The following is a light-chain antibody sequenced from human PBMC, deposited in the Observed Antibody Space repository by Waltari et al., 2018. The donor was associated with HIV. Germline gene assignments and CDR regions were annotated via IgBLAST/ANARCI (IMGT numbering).Light chain of an antibody. Sequence: DIQMTQPPSSLSASVGDIVTITCRASQSISTYLNWYQHKPGKAPKLLIYAASILQSGVPSRFSGSGSGTDFTLTISSLQPEDFATYYCQQSYNSPFTFGPGTKVDIK. J-gene: IGKJ3*01. CDR1: QSISTY. V-gene: IGKV1-39*01. CDR2: AAS. CDR3: QQSYNSPFT.